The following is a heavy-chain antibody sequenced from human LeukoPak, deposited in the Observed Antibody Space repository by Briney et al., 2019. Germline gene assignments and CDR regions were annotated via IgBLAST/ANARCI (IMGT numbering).Heavy chain of an antibody. CDR1: GFTFSSYS. CDR3: ASAEFYNNYGGLGY. D-gene: IGHD4-11*01. Sequence: GGSLRLSCAASGFTFSSYSMNWVRQAPGKGLEWVSYISSSSTIYYADSVKGRFTISRGNAKNSLYLQMNSLRAEDTAIYYCASAEFYNNYGGLGYWGQGTLVTVSS. J-gene: IGHJ4*02. V-gene: IGHV3-48*04. CDR2: ISSSSTI.